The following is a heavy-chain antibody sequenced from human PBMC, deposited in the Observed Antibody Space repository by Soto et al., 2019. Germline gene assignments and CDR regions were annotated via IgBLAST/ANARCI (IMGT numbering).Heavy chain of an antibody. CDR1: GYNFFDYG. V-gene: IGHV1-18*01. Sequence: QIQLVQSGAEVKKPGASVKVSCKASGYNFFDYGVSWVRQAPGQGLEWMGWVSPKSGNTDFAQKVQGRVTMTADTSTNTAYLELRGLRSDDTAVYYCARGRTVSSIGPLLVWGQGTLVSVSS. J-gene: IGHJ1*01. D-gene: IGHD1-1*01. CDR2: VSPKSGNT. CDR3: ARGRTVSSIGPLLV.